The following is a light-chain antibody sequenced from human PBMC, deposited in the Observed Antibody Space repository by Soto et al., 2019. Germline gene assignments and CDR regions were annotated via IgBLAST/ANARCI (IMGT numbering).Light chain of an antibody. V-gene: IGLV2-14*01. Sequence: QSVLTQPASVSGSPGQSITISCTGAGSDVGGYDYVSWYQHHPGKAPKVIIYEVGNRPSGVSDRFSGSKSGNKASLIISNLEAEDESDYYCGSYTSTDTPFVFGTGTKVTVL. J-gene: IGLJ1*01. CDR3: GSYTSTDTPFV. CDR1: GSDVGGYDY. CDR2: EVG.